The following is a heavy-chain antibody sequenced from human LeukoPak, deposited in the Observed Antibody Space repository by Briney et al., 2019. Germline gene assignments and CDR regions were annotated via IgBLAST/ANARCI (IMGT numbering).Heavy chain of an antibody. V-gene: IGHV1-46*01. D-gene: IGHD2-15*01. CDR2: INPSGGST. CDR3: ARDLAAGDRYCSGGSCYSGHGMDV. CDR1: GSTFTSYY. Sequence: GASVKVSCKASGSTFTSYYMHWVRQAPGQGLEWMGIINPSGGSTSYAQKFQGRVTMTRDTSTSTVYMELRSLRSEDTAVYYCARDLAAGDRYCSGGSCYSGHGMDVWGQGTTVTVSS. J-gene: IGHJ6*02.